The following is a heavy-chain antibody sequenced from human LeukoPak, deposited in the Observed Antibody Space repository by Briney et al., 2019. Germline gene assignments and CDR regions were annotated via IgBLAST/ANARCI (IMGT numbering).Heavy chain of an antibody. D-gene: IGHD6-13*01. J-gene: IGHJ4*02. Sequence: PGGSLRLSCVASGFTLSTFWMTWVRQAPGKGLEWVSAISGSGDSTYYGDSVKGRFTISRDNSKNTLYLQMNSLRAEDTAVYYCAKTRPLDSSSWSHGDYWGQGTLVTVSS. V-gene: IGHV3-23*01. CDR1: GFTLSTFW. CDR2: ISGSGDST. CDR3: AKTRPLDSSSWSHGDY.